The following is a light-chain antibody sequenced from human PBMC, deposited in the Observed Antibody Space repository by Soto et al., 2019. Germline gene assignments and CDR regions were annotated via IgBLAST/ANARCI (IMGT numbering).Light chain of an antibody. CDR2: SND. CDR3: AAWDGRLNGHV. V-gene: IGLV1-44*01. J-gene: IGLJ1*01. CDR1: SSNIGSYT. Sequence: QSVLTQPPSASGTPGQRVTISCSGSSSNIGSYTVNWYQQLPGTAPRLLIYSNDQRPSGVPDRFSGSKSGTSASLAVSGLQSEDEADYYCAAWDGRLNGHVFGSGTKVTVL.